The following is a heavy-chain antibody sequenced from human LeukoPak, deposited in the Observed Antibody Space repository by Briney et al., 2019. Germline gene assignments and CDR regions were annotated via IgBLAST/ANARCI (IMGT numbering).Heavy chain of an antibody. CDR2: IYYSGST. V-gene: IGHV4-39*01. CDR1: GGSISSSSYY. D-gene: IGHD5-18*01. J-gene: IGHJ4*02. CDR3: ARLGPRYSYGDY. Sequence: PSETLSLTCTASGGSISSSSYYWGWIRQPPGKGLEWIGSIYYSGSTYYNPSLKSRVTISVDTSKNQFSLKLSSVTAADTAVYYCARLGPRYSYGDYWGQGTLVTVSS.